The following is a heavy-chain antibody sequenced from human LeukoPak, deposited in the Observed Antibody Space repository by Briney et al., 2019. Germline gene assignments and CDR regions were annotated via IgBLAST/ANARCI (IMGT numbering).Heavy chain of an antibody. D-gene: IGHD5-18*01. CDR2: LHADGVEQ. Sequence: GGSLRLSCAASGFSLSGYWMTWVRQAPGKGLEWVARLHADGVEQNYVDSVTGRFTMSRDNAKNSLDLQMNSLRVEDTAVYYCARGGYSFDYRGQGTLVAVSS. J-gene: IGHJ4*02. CDR1: GFSLSGYW. V-gene: IGHV3-7*01. CDR3: ARGGYSFDY.